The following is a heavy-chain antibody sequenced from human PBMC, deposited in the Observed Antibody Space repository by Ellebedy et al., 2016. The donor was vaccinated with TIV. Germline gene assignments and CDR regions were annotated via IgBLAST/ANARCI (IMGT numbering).Heavy chain of an antibody. V-gene: IGHV3-23*01. D-gene: IGHD6-19*01. J-gene: IGHJ4*02. CDR2: ISQSGGDT. Sequence: PGGSLRLSCAASGFTFSRFWMHWVRQAPGKGLEWVSAISQSGGDTYYADSVKGRFTISRDNSQSTLYLQMDSLRADDTAVYYCAKPPELWLIHTGLVSWGQGTLVTVSS. CDR3: AKPPELWLIHTGLVS. CDR1: GFTFSRFW.